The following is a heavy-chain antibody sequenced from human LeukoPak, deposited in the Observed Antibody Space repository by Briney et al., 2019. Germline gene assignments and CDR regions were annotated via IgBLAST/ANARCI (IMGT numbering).Heavy chain of an antibody. Sequence: SETLSLTCAVYGGSFSSYYWSWIRQPAGKGLEWTGRIYTSGSTNYNPSLKSRVTTSVDTSKNQFSLKLSSVTAADTAVYYCARGPYKYDSSGCFDYWGQGTLVTVSS. D-gene: IGHD3-22*01. J-gene: IGHJ4*02. CDR3: ARGPYKYDSSGCFDY. V-gene: IGHV4-59*10. CDR2: IYTSGST. CDR1: GGSFSSYY.